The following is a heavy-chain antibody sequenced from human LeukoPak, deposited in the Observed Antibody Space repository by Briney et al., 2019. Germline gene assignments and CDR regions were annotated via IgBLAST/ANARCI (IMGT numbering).Heavy chain of an antibody. J-gene: IGHJ6*03. V-gene: IGHV3-21*01. CDR3: AKEGGSSWYLYYYYYMDV. CDR2: ISTSSSYI. CDR1: GFTFSSYS. D-gene: IGHD6-13*01. Sequence: GGSLRLSCAASGFTFSSYSMNWVRQAPGKGLEWVSSISTSSSYIYYADSVKGRFTISRDNAKNSLYLQMNSLRAEDTAVYYCAKEGGSSWYLYYYYYMDVWGKGTTVTVSS.